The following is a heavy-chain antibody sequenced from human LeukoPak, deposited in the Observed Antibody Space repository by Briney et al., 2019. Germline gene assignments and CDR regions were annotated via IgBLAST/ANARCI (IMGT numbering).Heavy chain of an antibody. D-gene: IGHD4-23*01. J-gene: IGHJ4*02. CDR2: INHGGST. CDR3: AREGKGTEVFDY. CDR1: GGSFSVYY. Sequence: PSETLCLTCAVSGGSFSVYYWSWVRQPPGKGLEWVGDINHGGSTNYNPYLKSRVTISVHTSKNQFTLKLSSVSAADTAVYYWAREGKGTEVFDYWGEGTLLTLPS. V-gene: IGHV4-34*01.